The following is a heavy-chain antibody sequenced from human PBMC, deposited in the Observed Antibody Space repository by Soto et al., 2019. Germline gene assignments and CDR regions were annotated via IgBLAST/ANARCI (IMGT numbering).Heavy chain of an antibody. CDR2: IWYDGSNK. CDR3: ARGANYDFWSGYSYYYYYGMDV. J-gene: IGHJ6*02. CDR1: GFTFSSYG. D-gene: IGHD3-3*01. Sequence: VQLLESGGGSVQPGGSLRLSCAASGFTFSSYGMHWVRQAPGKGLEWVAVIWYDGSNKYYADSVKGRFTISRDNSKNTLYLQMNSLRAEDTAVYYCARGANYDFWSGYSYYYYYGMDVWGQGTTVTVSS. V-gene: IGHV3-33*08.